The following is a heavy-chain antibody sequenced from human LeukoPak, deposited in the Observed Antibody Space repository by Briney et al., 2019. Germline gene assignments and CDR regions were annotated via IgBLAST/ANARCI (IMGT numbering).Heavy chain of an antibody. CDR2: ISSRGSTI. CDR1: GFTFSSYD. D-gene: IGHD3-9*01. Sequence: GGSLRLSCAASGFTFSSYDVNWVRQAPGKGLEWVSYISSRGSTIYYADSVKGRFTISRDKAKNSLYLEMNSLRTEDTAVYYCARVLTGYYIVDYWGQGTLVTVSS. CDR3: ARVLTGYYIVDY. V-gene: IGHV3-48*03. J-gene: IGHJ4*02.